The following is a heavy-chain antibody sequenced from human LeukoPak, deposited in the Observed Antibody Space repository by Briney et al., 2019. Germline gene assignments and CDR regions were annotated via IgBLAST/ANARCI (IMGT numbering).Heavy chain of an antibody. D-gene: IGHD2-21*02. Sequence: SETLSLTCTVSGDSLNTYYWTWIRQTPGKELEWIGFVASSGTSNYNPSLKSRVSISIDTSKNQFSLALTSVTPADTAVYYCARVVRGVVTSNWFDPWGEGTLVSVSS. CDR3: ARVVRGVVTSNWFDP. CDR1: GDSLNTYY. V-gene: IGHV4-59*01. CDR2: VASSGTS. J-gene: IGHJ5*02.